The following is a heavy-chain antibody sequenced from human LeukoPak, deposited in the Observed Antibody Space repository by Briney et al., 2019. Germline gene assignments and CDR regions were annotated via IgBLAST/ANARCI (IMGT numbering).Heavy chain of an antibody. D-gene: IGHD6-19*01. V-gene: IGHV3-30*02. J-gene: IGHJ4*02. CDR3: ANAYSSGWYHFDY. Sequence: GSLRLSCAASGFTFSSYGMHWVRQAPGKGLEWVAFIRYDGSNKYYADSVKGRFTISRDNSKNTLYLQMNSLRAEDTAVYYCANAYSSGWYHFDYWGQGTLVTVSS. CDR2: IRYDGSNK. CDR1: GFTFSSYG.